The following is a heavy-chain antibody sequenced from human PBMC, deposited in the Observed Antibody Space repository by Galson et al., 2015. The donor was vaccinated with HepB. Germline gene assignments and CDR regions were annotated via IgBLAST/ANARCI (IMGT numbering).Heavy chain of an antibody. CDR1: GGTFSSYT. CDR2: IIPILGIA. CDR3: ARDNVPPRMIVVPHGDV. V-gene: IGHV1-69*04. D-gene: IGHD3-22*01. Sequence: QSGAEVKKPGASVKVSCKASGGTFSSYTISWVRQAPGQGLEWMGRIIPILGIANYAQKFQGRVTITADKSTSTAYMELSSLRSEDTAVYYCARDNVPPRMIVVPHGDVWGQGTTVTVSS. J-gene: IGHJ6*02.